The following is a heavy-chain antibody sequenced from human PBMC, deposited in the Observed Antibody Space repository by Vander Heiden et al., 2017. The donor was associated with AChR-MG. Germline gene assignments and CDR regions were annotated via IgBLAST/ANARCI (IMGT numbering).Heavy chain of an antibody. D-gene: IGHD3-10*01. J-gene: IGHJ6*02. V-gene: IGHV4-39*01. CDR3: ARHVQSPLYYYGSRYGMDV. CDR2: IYYSGST. Sequence: QLQLPESGPGLVKPSETLSLTCTVSGGSISSSSYYWGWIRQPPGKGLEWIGSIYYSGSTYYNPSLKRRVTISVDTSKNQFSLKLSSVTAADTAVYYCARHVQSPLYYYGSRYGMDVWGQGTTVTVSS. CDR1: GGSISSSSYY.